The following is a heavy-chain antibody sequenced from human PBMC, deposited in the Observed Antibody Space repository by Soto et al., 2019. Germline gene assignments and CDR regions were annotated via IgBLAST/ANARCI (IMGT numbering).Heavy chain of an antibody. J-gene: IGHJ4*02. CDR3: ARDTYCGGDCYFAPYYFDY. V-gene: IGHV1-18*01. CDR2: ISAYNGNT. CDR1: GYTFTSYG. D-gene: IGHD2-21*02. Sequence: ASVKVSCKASGYTFTSYGISWVRQAPGQGLEWMGWISAYNGNTNYAQKLQGRVTMTTDTSTSTAYMGLRSLRSDDTAVYYCARDTYCGGDCYFAPYYFDYWGQGTLVTVSS.